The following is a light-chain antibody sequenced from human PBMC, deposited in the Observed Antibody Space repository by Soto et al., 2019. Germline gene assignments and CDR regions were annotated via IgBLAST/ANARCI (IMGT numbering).Light chain of an antibody. J-gene: IGLJ1*01. V-gene: IGLV2-14*01. CDR1: SSDVGGYNY. CDR2: DVS. CDR3: SSYTSSSTLV. Sequence: QSALTQPASVSGSPGQWISISCTGTSSDVGGYNYVSWYQQHPGKAPKLMIYDVSNRPSGVSNRFSGSKSGNTASLTISGRQAEDEADYYCSSYTSSSTLVFGTGTKVTVL.